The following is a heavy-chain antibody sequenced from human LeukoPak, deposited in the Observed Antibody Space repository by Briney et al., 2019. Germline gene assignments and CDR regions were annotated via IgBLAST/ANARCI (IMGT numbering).Heavy chain of an antibody. CDR3: ARDGLGTAVDY. V-gene: IGHV1-18*01. D-gene: IGHD6-13*01. CDR2: ISVCNGDT. Sequence: ASVKVSCKASGYIFTTYAISWVRQAPGQGLEWMGWISVCNGDTNYAQNLQGRVTMTTDTSTSTAYMELRSLRSDDTAVYYCARDGLGTAVDYWGQGTLVSVSS. CDR1: GYIFTTYA. J-gene: IGHJ4*02.